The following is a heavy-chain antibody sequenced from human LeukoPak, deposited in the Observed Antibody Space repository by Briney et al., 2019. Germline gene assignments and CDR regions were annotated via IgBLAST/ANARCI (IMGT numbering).Heavy chain of an antibody. CDR2: ISGSGGAT. CDR1: GFTFNTYG. D-gene: IGHD3-10*02. J-gene: IGHJ6*04. V-gene: IGHV3-23*01. CDR3: AELGITMIGGV. Sequence: PGGSLRLSCAASGFTFNTYGMSWVRQAPGKGLEWVSGISGSGGATYYADSVKGRFTISRDNAKNSPYLQMNSLRAEDTAVYYCAELGITMIGGVWGKGTTVTISS.